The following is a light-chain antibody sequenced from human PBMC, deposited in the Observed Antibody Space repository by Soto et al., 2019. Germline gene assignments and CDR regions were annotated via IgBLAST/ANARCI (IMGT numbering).Light chain of an antibody. CDR2: GAT. J-gene: IGKJ4*01. CDR3: QQYDSSSVT. Sequence: EIVLTQSPGTLSLSPGKRATLSCRASQRVSGRYLVWYQQKPGQAPSLLIYGATNRARDTPYRFTGSGSGTDFTLTISRLEPEDFAVYYCQQYDSSSVTFGGGTKVEIK. V-gene: IGKV3-20*01. CDR1: QRVSGRY.